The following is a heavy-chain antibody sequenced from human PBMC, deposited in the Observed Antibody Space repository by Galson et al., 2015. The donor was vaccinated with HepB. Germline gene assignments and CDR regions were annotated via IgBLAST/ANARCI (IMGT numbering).Heavy chain of an antibody. D-gene: IGHD3-10*01. CDR1: GSSFTTYW. CDR3: ARDYYRSGSYPSGY. J-gene: IGHJ4*02. Sequence: QSGAEVKKPGESLRISCTGSGSSFTTYWINWVRQMPGKGLEWMGRIDPSDSYTNYRPSFQGHVTISADRSVTTAYLQWSSLKASDTAIYYCARDYYRSGSYPSGYWGQGTLVTVSS. CDR2: IDPSDSYT. V-gene: IGHV5-10-1*01.